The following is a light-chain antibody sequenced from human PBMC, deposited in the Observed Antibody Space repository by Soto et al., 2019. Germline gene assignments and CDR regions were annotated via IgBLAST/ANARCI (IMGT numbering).Light chain of an antibody. CDR2: WSS. CDR3: HQYYELPT. Sequence: DIVLTQSPDSLAVSLGERATINCRSSRSLLSISNNKDHLAWSQQKPGQPPKLLINWSSIRESGVPDRFSGSGSVSDFTLTISILQSEDVAVYICHQYYELPTFGQGTEVHIK. V-gene: IGKV4-1*01. CDR1: RSLLSISNNKDH. J-gene: IGKJ1*01.